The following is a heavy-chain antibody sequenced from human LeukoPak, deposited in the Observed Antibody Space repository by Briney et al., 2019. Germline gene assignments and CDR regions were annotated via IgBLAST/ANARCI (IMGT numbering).Heavy chain of an antibody. J-gene: IGHJ4*02. Sequence: GGSLRLSCAASGFTFSSYAMHWVRQAPGKGLEWVAVISYDGSNKYYADSVKGRFTISRDNSKNTLYLQMNSLRAEDTAVYCCARGAVAARVVYFDYWGQGTLVTVSS. CDR1: GFTFSSYA. D-gene: IGHD2-15*01. CDR2: ISYDGSNK. V-gene: IGHV3-30-3*01. CDR3: ARGAVAARVVYFDY.